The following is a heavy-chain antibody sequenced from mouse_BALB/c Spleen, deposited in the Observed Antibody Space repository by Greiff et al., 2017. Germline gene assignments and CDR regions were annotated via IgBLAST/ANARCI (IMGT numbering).Heavy chain of an antibody. J-gene: IGHJ2*01. CDR2: IYPSDSYT. D-gene: IGHD1-1*01. Sequence: QLQQSGAELVRPGASVKLSCKASGYTFTSYWINWVKQRPGQGLEWIGNIYPSDSYTNYNQKFKDKATLTVDKSSSTAYMQLSSPTSEDSAVYYCTRGGYGSSYYFDYWGQGTTLTVSS. CDR3: TRGGYGSSYYFDY. CDR1: GYTFTSYW. V-gene: IGHV1-69*02.